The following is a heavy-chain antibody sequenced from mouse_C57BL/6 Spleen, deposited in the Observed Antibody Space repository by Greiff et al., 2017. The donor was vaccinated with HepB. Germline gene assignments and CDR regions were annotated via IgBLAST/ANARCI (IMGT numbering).Heavy chain of an antibody. CDR2: IYPGDGDT. Sequence: QVQLQESGAELVKPGASVKISCKASGYTFSSYWMNWVKQRPGKGLEWIGQIYPGDGDTNYNGKFKGKATLTADKSSSTAYMQLSSLTSEDSAVYFCARSYYSKDYAMDHWGQGTSVTVSS. V-gene: IGHV1-80*01. J-gene: IGHJ4*01. D-gene: IGHD2-5*01. CDR1: GYTFSSYW. CDR3: ARSYYSKDYAMDH.